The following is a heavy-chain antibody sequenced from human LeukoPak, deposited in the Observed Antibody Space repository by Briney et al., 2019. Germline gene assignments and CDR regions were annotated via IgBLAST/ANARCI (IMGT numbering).Heavy chain of an antibody. CDR2: IYYSGST. J-gene: IGHJ4*02. Sequence: SETLSLTCTVSGGSVSSGSYYWSWIRQPPGKGLEWTGYIYYSGSTNYNPSLKSRVTISVDTSKNQFSLKLSSVTAADTAVYYCARVGYYDILTGYFYYFDYWGQGTLVTVSS. V-gene: IGHV4-61*01. D-gene: IGHD3-9*01. CDR3: ARVGYYDILTGYFYYFDY. CDR1: GGSVSSGSYY.